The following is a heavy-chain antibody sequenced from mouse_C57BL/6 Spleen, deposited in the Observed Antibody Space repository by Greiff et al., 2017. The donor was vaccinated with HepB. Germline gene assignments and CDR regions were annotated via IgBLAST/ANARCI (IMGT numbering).Heavy chain of an antibody. V-gene: IGHV1-80*01. CDR3: ERWDYGSSYVGFAH. CDR1: GYAFSSYW. Sequence: VQLQQSGASVKISCKASGYAFSSYWMNWVKQRPGKGLEWIGQIYPGDGDTNYNGKFKGKATLTADKSSSTAYMQLSSLTSEDSAVYFCERWDYGSSYVGFAHWAQGTLVTVSA. CDR2: IYPGDGDT. J-gene: IGHJ3*01. D-gene: IGHD1-1*01.